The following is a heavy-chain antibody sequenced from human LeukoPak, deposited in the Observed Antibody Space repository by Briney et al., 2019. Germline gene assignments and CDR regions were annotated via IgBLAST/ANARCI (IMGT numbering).Heavy chain of an antibody. V-gene: IGHV4-39*01. Sequence: SETLSLTCTVSGGSITTSSYYWGWIRQPPGKGLEWIGIIYYSGSTYSNPSLKGRVTISVDTSKNQFSLKLSSVTAADTAVYYCARAFRARYFDLWGRGTLVTVSS. J-gene: IGHJ2*01. CDR3: ARAFRARYFDL. CDR1: GGSITTSSYY. D-gene: IGHD2/OR15-2a*01. CDR2: IYYSGST.